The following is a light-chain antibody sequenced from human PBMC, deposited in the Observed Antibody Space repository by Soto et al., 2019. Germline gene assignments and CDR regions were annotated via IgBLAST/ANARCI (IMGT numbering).Light chain of an antibody. CDR3: QQRSNWLIA. CDR1: QSVSGY. CDR2: DGS. Sequence: EIVLAQSPATLSFSPGERATLSCRASQSVSGYLAWYQQKPGQAPRLLIYDGSHRAAGIPSRFSGSGSGTELTLTISGLEPEDFAVYYGQQRSNWLIAFGTGAKVDIX. J-gene: IGKJ3*01. V-gene: IGKV3-11*01.